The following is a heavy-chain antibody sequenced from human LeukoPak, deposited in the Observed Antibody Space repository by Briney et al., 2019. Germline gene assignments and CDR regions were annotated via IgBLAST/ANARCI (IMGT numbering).Heavy chain of an antibody. V-gene: IGHV4-39*07. Sequence: PSETLSLTCTVSGGSISSSSYYWGWIRQPPGKGLEWIGSIYYSGSTYYNPSLKSRVTISVDTSKNQFSLKLSSVTAADTAVYYCARVSYTVTNWGVGSDFDYWGQGTLVTVSS. D-gene: IGHD4-17*01. J-gene: IGHJ4*02. CDR1: GGSISSSSYY. CDR2: IYYSGST. CDR3: ARVSYTVTNWGVGSDFDY.